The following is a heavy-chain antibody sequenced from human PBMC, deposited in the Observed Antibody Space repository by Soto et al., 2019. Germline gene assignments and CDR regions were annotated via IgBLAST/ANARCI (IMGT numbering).Heavy chain of an antibody. CDR1: GYIFTNYD. Sequence: QVQLVQSGAEVKKPGASVKVSCKASGYIFTNYDINWVRQATGQGLEYLGWINPNSGNTGYVQKFKGRVTMTRNTAINTAYMELTSVRSEDTAVYCCARGIKHGDYSMWFDPWGQGTLVTVSS. CDR2: INPNSGNT. CDR3: ARGIKHGDYSMWFDP. V-gene: IGHV1-8*01. D-gene: IGHD4-17*01. J-gene: IGHJ5*02.